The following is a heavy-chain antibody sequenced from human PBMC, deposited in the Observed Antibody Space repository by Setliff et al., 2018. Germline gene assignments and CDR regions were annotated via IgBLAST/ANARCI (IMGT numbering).Heavy chain of an antibody. V-gene: IGHV1-18*01. CDR2: ISVYNGKT. CDR3: ATEKFPGDWGDY. J-gene: IGHJ4*02. Sequence: ASVKVSCKASGYTFTSYGFSWVRQAPGQGLEWMGWISVYNGKTKYAQKFQVRVTMTTDTSTRTAYMEVTSLRSDDTAVYYCATEKFPGDWGDYWGQGTLVTVS. D-gene: IGHD2-21*01. CDR1: GYTFTSYG.